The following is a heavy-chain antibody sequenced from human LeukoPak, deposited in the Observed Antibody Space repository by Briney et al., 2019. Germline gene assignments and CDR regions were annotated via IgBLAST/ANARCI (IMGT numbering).Heavy chain of an antibody. CDR3: ARQGCSGSVCYSTYQGSYFDI. Sequence: PSETLSLTCTVSGCSLSSSSYYWGWIRQPPGKGLEWIGNIYYSGNTYNNPSLKSRVTISVDTSKNQFSLKLSSVTAADTALYYCARQGCSGSVCYSTYQGSYFDIWGQGTMVTVSS. D-gene: IGHD2-15*01. CDR2: IYYSGNT. J-gene: IGHJ3*02. V-gene: IGHV4-39*01. CDR1: GCSLSSSSYY.